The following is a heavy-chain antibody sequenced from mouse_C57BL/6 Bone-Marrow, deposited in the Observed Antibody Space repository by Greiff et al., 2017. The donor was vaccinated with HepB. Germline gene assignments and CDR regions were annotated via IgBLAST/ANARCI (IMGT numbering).Heavy chain of an antibody. J-gene: IGHJ3*01. CDR3: GRGMGGYSSFAY. V-gene: IGHV10-3*01. CDR1: GFTFNTYA. D-gene: IGHD2-3*01. Sequence: EVQGVESGGGLVQPKGSLKLSCAASGFTFNTYAMHWVRQAPGKGLEWVARIRSKSSNYATYYADSVKDRFTISRDDSQSMLYLQMNNLKTEDTAMYYCGRGMGGYSSFAYWGQGTLVTVSA. CDR2: IRSKSSNYAT.